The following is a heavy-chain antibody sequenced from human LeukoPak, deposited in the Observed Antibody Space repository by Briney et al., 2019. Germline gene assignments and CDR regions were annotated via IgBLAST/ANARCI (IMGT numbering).Heavy chain of an antibody. V-gene: IGHV4-59*01. CDR3: ARGPDYAKLGY. CDR1: GGSISSYY. CDR2: IYYSGST. D-gene: IGHD4-17*01. J-gene: IGHJ4*02. Sequence: SETLSLTCTVSGGSISSYYWSWIRQPPGKGLEWIGYIYYSGSTNYNPSLKSRVTISVDTSKNQFPLKLSSVTAADTAVYFCARGPDYAKLGYWGQGTLVTVSS.